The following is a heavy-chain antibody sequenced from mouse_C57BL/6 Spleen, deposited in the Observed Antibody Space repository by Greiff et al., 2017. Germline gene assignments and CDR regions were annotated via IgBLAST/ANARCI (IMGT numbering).Heavy chain of an antibody. CDR1: GYTFTSYG. CDR2: IYPRSGNT. J-gene: IGHJ2*01. CDR3: ATWDVDY. D-gene: IGHD4-1*01. V-gene: IGHV1-81*01. Sequence: QVHVKQSGAELARPGASVKLSCKASGYTFTSYGISWVKQRTGQGLEWIGEIYPRSGNTYYNEKFKGKATLTADKSSSTAYMELRSLTSEDSAVYFCATWDVDYWGQGTTLTVSS.